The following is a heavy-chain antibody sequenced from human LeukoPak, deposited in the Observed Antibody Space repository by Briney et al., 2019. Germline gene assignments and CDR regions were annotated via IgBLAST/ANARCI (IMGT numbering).Heavy chain of an antibody. V-gene: IGHV3-7*01. CDR3: ATGRAAHLFDY. CDR2: VKQDGSEK. CDR1: GFTFSTHW. Sequence: PGGSLRLSCAASGFTFSTHWMIWARQAPGKGLEWVANVKQDGSEKYYVDSVKGRFTISRVNAKNSLYLQMNSLRAEDTAVYYCATGRAAHLFDYWGQGTLFTVSS. J-gene: IGHJ4*02. D-gene: IGHD6-6*01.